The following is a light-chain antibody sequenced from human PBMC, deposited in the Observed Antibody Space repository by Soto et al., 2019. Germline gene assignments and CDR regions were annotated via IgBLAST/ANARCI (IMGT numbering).Light chain of an antibody. Sequence: DIPMTQSPSSVSASVGDRVTITCRASQGISSWLAWYQQKPGKAPKLLIYAASSLQRGVPSRLSRSGSGTDFPITIRCRRPEDSAAYYCQQANSAWSFGQRTKVEIK. J-gene: IGKJ1*01. CDR1: QGISSW. CDR2: AAS. V-gene: IGKV1-12*01. CDR3: QQANSAWS.